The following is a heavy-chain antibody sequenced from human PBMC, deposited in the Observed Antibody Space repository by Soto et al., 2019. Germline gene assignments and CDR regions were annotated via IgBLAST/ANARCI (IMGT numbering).Heavy chain of an antibody. CDR2: IFYSGST. V-gene: IGHV4-39*01. D-gene: IGHD6-19*01. CDR3: ARQRAGIAVAGTDAFDY. CDR1: GGSISSSSYY. Sequence: SETLSLTCTVSGGSISSSSYYWGWIRQPPGKGLEWIGSIFYSGSTYYNPSLMSRVTISVDTSKNQFSLKLSSVTAADTAVYYCARQRAGIAVAGTDAFDYWGQGTLVTVSS. J-gene: IGHJ4*02.